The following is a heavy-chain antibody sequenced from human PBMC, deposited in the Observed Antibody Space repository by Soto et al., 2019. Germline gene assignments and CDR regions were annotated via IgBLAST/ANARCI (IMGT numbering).Heavy chain of an antibody. CDR1: GFTFSSYA. J-gene: IGHJ6*02. CDR2: ISYDGSNK. V-gene: IGHV3-30-3*01. Sequence: QVQLVESGGGVVQPGRSLRLSCAASGFTFSSYAMHWVRQAPGKGLEWVAVISYDGSNKYYADSVKGRFTISRDNSKNXLXXKMNSLRAEDTAVYYCAREHSSSWYTLDYYYGMDVWGQGTTVTVSS. D-gene: IGHD6-13*01. CDR3: AREHSSSWYTLDYYYGMDV.